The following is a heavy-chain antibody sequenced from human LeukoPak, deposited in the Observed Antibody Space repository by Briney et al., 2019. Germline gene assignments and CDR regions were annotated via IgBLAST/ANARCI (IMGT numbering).Heavy chain of an antibody. Sequence: SETLSLTCTVSGGSISSYYWSWIRQPPGKGLEWIGYIYYSGSTNYNPSLKSRVTISVDTSKNQFSLKLSSVTAADTAVYYCARKRAAAGPNDYWGQGILVTVSS. CDR1: GGSISSYY. CDR3: ARKRAAAGPNDY. V-gene: IGHV4-59*01. J-gene: IGHJ4*02. D-gene: IGHD6-13*01. CDR2: IYYSGST.